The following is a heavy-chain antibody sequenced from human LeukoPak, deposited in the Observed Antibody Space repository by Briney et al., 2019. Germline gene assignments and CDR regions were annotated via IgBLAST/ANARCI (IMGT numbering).Heavy chain of an antibody. J-gene: IGHJ4*02. D-gene: IGHD3-10*01. CDR1: GFTFSSYN. Sequence: GGSLRLSCAVSGFTFSSYNMNWVRQAPGKGLEWVSAISSGSGYMYYADSVKGRFTISRDNAKNSLYLQMNSLRVEDTAVYYCATHPGDYWFGYLQLWGQGTLVTVSS. CDR3: ATHPGDYWFGYLQL. V-gene: IGHV3-21*01. CDR2: ISSGSGYM.